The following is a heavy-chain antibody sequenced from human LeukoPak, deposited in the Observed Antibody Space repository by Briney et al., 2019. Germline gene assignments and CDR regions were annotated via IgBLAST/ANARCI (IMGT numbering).Heavy chain of an antibody. D-gene: IGHD3-3*01. CDR3: ARGKGGFWSGSMAWDY. Sequence: SETLSLTCTVSGGSISSYYWSWIRQPPGKGLEWIGYIYYSGSTNYNPSLKSRVTISVDTSKNQFSLKLSSVTAADTAVYYCARGKGGFWSGSMAWDYWGQGTLVTVSS. V-gene: IGHV4-59*01. CDR2: IYYSGST. CDR1: GGSISSYY. J-gene: IGHJ4*02.